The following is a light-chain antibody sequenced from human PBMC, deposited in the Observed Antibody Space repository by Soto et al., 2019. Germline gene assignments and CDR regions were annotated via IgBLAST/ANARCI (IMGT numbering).Light chain of an antibody. CDR3: QQYRSSPVT. V-gene: IGKV3-20*01. Sequence: EIVLTQSPGTLSLSPGERATLSCRASQSVSSSYLAWYQQKPGQAPRLLIYGASSRATGIPDRFSGSGSGTDFTLTIIRLEPEDFAVYYCQQYRSSPVTFGQGTKV. J-gene: IGKJ1*01. CDR2: GAS. CDR1: QSVSSSY.